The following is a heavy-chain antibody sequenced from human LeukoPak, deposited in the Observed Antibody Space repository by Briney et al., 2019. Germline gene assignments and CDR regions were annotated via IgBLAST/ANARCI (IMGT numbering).Heavy chain of an antibody. V-gene: IGHV3-7*03. J-gene: IGHJ4*02. Sequence: GGSLRLSCAASGFTFSTYWMSWIRQAPGKGLEWVANIKQDGSVKNYVDSVKGRFTISRDNAKNSLYLQMNSLRADDTAMYYCVRGGYGPDYWGQGTLVTVSS. CDR1: GFTFSTYW. D-gene: IGHD5-12*01. CDR2: IKQDGSVK. CDR3: VRGGYGPDY.